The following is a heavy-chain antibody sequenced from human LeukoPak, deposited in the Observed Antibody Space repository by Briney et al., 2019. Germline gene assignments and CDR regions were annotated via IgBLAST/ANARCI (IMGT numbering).Heavy chain of an antibody. CDR1: GDPISGYY. CDR3: ARGQMTTVPLLDY. CDR2: TYYSAST. Sequence: PSETLSLTCTVSGDPISGYYWAWIRQPPGKGLEWIGYTYYSASTNYNPSLKSRVTISSDRSQKQFSLKMNSVTAADTAVYYCARGQMTTVPLLDYWGQGVLVTVSS. V-gene: IGHV4-59*01. D-gene: IGHD4-11*01. J-gene: IGHJ4*02.